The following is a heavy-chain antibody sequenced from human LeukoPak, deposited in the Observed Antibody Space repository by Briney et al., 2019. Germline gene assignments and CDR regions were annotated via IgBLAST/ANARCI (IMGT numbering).Heavy chain of an antibody. CDR3: AKAFTPVVVPAVLWFDP. V-gene: IGHV3-66*01. Sequence: PGGSLRLSCAASGFTVSSNYMSWVRQAPGKGLEWVSVIYSGGSTYYADSVKGRFTISRDNSKNTLYLQMNSLRAEDTAVYYCAKAFTPVVVPAVLWFDPWGQGTLVTVSS. CDR1: GFTVSSNY. CDR2: IYSGGST. J-gene: IGHJ5*02. D-gene: IGHD2-2*01.